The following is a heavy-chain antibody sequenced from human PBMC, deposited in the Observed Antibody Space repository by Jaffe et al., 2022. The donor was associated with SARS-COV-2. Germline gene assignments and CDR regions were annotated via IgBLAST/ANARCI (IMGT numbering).Heavy chain of an antibody. CDR3: ARDRFLWFGELLSQYYFDY. CDR1: GLTFSSYW. CDR2: IKGDGTEK. V-gene: IGHV3-7*03. D-gene: IGHD3-10*01. Sequence: EVQLVESGGGLVQPGGSLRLSCAASGLTFSSYWMSWVRQAPGKGLEWVANIKGDGTEKYYVDSVKGRFTISRDNAKNSLYLQMNSLRAEDTAVYYCARDRFLWFGELLSQYYFDYWGQGTLVTVSS. J-gene: IGHJ4*02.